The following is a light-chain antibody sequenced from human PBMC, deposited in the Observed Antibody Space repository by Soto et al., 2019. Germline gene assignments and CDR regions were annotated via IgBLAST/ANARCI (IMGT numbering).Light chain of an antibody. Sequence: QSGRTQPVAVSGSPVQSITISCTVTSSDGGGYNDVSWYQHYPGKAPKLMIYEVNHRPSEGSNRFSAPKSGTPASLTISGLPPEAEADYYCNSYTSRHTFVLGTGPNVTVL. V-gene: IGLV2-14*01. CDR2: EVN. J-gene: IGLJ1*01. CDR1: SSDGGGYND. CDR3: NSYTSRHTFV.